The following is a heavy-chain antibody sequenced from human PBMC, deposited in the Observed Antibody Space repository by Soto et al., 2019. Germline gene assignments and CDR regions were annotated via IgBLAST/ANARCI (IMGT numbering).Heavy chain of an antibody. Sequence: EVQLVESEGGLVQRGGSLRLSCAASGFTFNYYWMHWVRQAPGQGLVWVSHIHSDGSSTTYADSVKGRFTISRDNAKNTLDLQMNSQRAEDTAVYYCARGDNGGFDLWGKGTTVTVSS. CDR3: ARGDNGGFDL. CDR1: GFTFNYYW. CDR2: IHSDGSST. J-gene: IGHJ3*01. D-gene: IGHD4-17*01. V-gene: IGHV3-74*01.